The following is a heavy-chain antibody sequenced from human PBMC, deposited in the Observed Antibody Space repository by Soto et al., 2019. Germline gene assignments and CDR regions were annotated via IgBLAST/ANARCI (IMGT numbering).Heavy chain of an antibody. D-gene: IGHD5-18*01. CDR1: GGSISTSRYY. Sequence: SETLSLTCTVSGGSISTSRYYWGWIRQPPGKGLEWTGSIYYSGTAYYNPSLMSRVTIPVDTSKSQFSLKLSSVTAADTAVYFCARRGYNFGFGIDVWGQGTTVTVSS. CDR2: IYYSGTA. J-gene: IGHJ6*02. CDR3: ARRGYNFGFGIDV. V-gene: IGHV4-39*01.